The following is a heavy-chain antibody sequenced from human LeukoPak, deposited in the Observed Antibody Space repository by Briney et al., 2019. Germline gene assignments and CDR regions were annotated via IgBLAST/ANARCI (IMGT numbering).Heavy chain of an antibody. Sequence: PGGSLRLSCSASGFTFSSYAMRWVRQAPGKGLEYVSAISSNGGSTYYADSVKGRFTISRDNSKNTLYLQMSSLRAEDTAVYYCVKSPSPVPAAVIFDYWGQGTLVTVSS. CDR3: VKSPSPVPAAVIFDY. CDR1: GFTFSSYA. CDR2: ISSNGGST. J-gene: IGHJ4*02. D-gene: IGHD2-2*01. V-gene: IGHV3-64D*06.